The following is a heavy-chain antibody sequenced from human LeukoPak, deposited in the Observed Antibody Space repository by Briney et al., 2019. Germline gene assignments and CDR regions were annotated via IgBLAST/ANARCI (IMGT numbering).Heavy chain of an antibody. V-gene: IGHV3-66*02. J-gene: IGHJ3*02. Sequence: GGSLRLSCAASGFTVSSNYMSWVRQAPGKGLEWVSVIYSGGSTYYADSVKGRFTISRDNSKNTLYLQMNSLRAEDTAVYYCASVRHGPGSDAFDIWGQGTMVTVSS. CDR1: GFTVSSNY. D-gene: IGHD2-15*01. CDR2: IYSGGST. CDR3: ASVRHGPGSDAFDI.